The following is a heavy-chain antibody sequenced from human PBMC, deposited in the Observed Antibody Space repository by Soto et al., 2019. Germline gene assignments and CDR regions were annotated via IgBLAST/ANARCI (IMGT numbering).Heavy chain of an antibody. Sequence: PSETLSLTCAISGDSVSSNSASWTWIRQSPSRGLEWLGRTYYRYKWYNDYAVSVKSRITINPDTSRNQFSLHLNSVTPDDTAVYYCARENDSEQYLPVGWLDPSGQGPQVTVSS. V-gene: IGHV6-1*01. CDR2: TYYRYKWYN. D-gene: IGHD3-22*01. CDR3: ARENDSEQYLPVGWLDP. J-gene: IGHJ5*02. CDR1: GDSVSSNSAS.